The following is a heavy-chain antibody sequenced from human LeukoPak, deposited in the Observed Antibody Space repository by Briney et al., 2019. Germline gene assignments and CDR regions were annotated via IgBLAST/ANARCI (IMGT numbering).Heavy chain of an antibody. V-gene: IGHV3-23*01. Sequence: GGSLRLSCAASGFIFSSYGMSWVRQAPGKGLEWVSAISGNGGSTYYADSVKGRFTISRDNSKNTLYLQINSLRAEDTAVYYCAKPRVIYGDYSPFDYWGQGTLVTVSS. CDR2: ISGNGGST. CDR3: AKPRVIYGDYSPFDY. D-gene: IGHD4-17*01. J-gene: IGHJ4*02. CDR1: GFIFSSYG.